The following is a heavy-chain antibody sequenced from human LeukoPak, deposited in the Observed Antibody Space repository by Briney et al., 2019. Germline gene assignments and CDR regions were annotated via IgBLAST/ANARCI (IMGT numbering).Heavy chain of an antibody. V-gene: IGHV4-31*03. J-gene: IGHJ4*02. CDR2: IYYSGST. CDR1: GGSISGGGYY. Sequence: SQTLSLTCTVSGGSISGGGYYWSWIRQHPGKGLECIGYIYYSGSTYYNPSLKSRVTISVDTSKNQFSLKLSSVTAADTAVYYCARVGYYDSSGYYGLSFDYWGQGTLVTVSS. D-gene: IGHD3-22*01. CDR3: ARVGYYDSSGYYGLSFDY.